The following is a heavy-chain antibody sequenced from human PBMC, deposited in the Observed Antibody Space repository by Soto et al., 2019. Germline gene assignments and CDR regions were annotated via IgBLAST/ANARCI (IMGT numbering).Heavy chain of an antibody. CDR1: GGSISSSSYY. D-gene: IGHD6-6*01. CDR2: IYYSGST. Sequence: SETLSLTCTVSGGSISSSSYYWGWIRQPPGKGLEWIGSIYYSGSTYYNPSLKSRVTISVDTSKNQFSLKLSSVTAADTAVYYCANRPARPYYYYMDVWGKGTTVTVSS. CDR3: ANRPARPYYYYMDV. J-gene: IGHJ6*03. V-gene: IGHV4-39*01.